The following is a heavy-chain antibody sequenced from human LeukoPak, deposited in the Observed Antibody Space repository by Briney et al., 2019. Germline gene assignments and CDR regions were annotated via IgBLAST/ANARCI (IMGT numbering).Heavy chain of an antibody. D-gene: IGHD2-2*01. Sequence: GRSLRLSCAASGFTFDAHAMHWVRQAPGRGLEWVSGISWNSANIGYADSVRGRFTISRDNAKNSLYLQVNSLRAEDAALYYCAKDMFYCSSNNCSLDTNGLDYWGRGTLVTVSS. CDR3: AKDMFYCSSNNCSLDTNGLDY. J-gene: IGHJ4*02. CDR2: ISWNSANI. CDR1: GFTFDAHA. V-gene: IGHV3-9*01.